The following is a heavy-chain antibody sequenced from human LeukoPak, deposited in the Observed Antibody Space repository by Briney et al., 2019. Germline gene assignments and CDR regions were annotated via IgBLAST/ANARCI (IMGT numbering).Heavy chain of an antibody. Sequence: GGSLRLSCAASGFTFSSYWMSWVRQAPGKGLEWVANIKQDGSEKYYVDSVKGRFTISRDNAKNSLYLQMNSLRAEDTAVYYCARGRTVGATFWFDPWGQGTLVTVSS. J-gene: IGHJ5*02. V-gene: IGHV3-7*03. CDR3: ARGRTVGATFWFDP. D-gene: IGHD1-26*01. CDR2: IKQDGSEK. CDR1: GFTFSSYW.